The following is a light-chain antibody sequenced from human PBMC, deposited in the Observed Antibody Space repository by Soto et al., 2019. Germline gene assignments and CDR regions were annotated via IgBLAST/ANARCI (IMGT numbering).Light chain of an antibody. V-gene: IGKV1-39*01. CDR3: QQSHTFPRT. CDR1: QSIGNY. CDR2: AAS. Sequence: DIQMTQSPSSLSASVGDRVTITCRASQSIGNYLSWYQQTPGKAPKLLIHAASNLQSGVPSRFSGSGSGTDFTLTISILQPEDFATYYCQQSHTFPRTFGQGTKVDIK. J-gene: IGKJ1*01.